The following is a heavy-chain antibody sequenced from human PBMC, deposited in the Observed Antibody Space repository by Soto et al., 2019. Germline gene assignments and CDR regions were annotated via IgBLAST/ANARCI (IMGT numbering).Heavy chain of an antibody. CDR2: INPNSGGT. D-gene: IGHD3-22*01. V-gene: IGHV1-2*04. CDR3: ARVTLTYYYDSSGYYDKYYYGMDV. Sequence: ASVKVSCKASGYTFTGYYMHWVRQAPGQGLEWMGWINPNSGGTNYAQKFQGWVTMTRDTSISTAYMELSRLRSDDTAVYYCARVTLTYYYDSSGYYDKYYYGMDVWGQGTTVTVSS. CDR1: GYTFTGYY. J-gene: IGHJ6*02.